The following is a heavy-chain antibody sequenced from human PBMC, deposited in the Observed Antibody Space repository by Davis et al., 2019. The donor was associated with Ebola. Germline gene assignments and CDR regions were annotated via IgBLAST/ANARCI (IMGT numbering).Heavy chain of an antibody. CDR3: AIAPIAGAGTRWGTRWFDP. Sequence: PSETLSLTCSVSGASISSHYWLWIRQPPGKGLELIGYISYSGSTNYNPSLKSRVTISVDTSNTQFPLKLSSVTAADTAVYYCAIAPIAGAGTRWGTRWFDPWGQGTLVTVSS. J-gene: IGHJ5*02. CDR2: ISYSGST. V-gene: IGHV4-59*11. D-gene: IGHD6-13*01. CDR1: GASISSHY.